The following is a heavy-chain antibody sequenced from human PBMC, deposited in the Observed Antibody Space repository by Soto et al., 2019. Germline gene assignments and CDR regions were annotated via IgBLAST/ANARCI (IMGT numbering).Heavy chain of an antibody. CDR1: GFTFSSYA. J-gene: IGHJ6*02. Sequence: EVQLLESGGGLVQPGGSLRLSCAASGFTFSSYAMSWVRQAPGMGLKWVSAISGSGRGTYYADSLEGRFAISRDNSKNTLYLQVDSLRAEDTATYCCARDWPGVRGNYYYGMDAWGQGTTVTVSS. CDR2: ISGSGRGT. D-gene: IGHD2-21*01. V-gene: IGHV3-23*01. CDR3: ARDWPGVRGNYYYGMDA.